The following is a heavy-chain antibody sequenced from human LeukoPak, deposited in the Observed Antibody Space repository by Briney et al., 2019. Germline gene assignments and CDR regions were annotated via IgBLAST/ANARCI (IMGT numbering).Heavy chain of an antibody. D-gene: IGHD3-16*01. V-gene: IGHV4-4*09. CDR1: GVSLTNYY. CDR3: ARLNFRGGEALHFDS. Sequence: ASETLSLTCSVSGVSLTNYYWGWLRQPPGKGLEFIGYIHSDGTTNYDSSLQSRVAISLDTSKIQFSLRLYSMTAADTALYFCARLNFRGGEALHFDSWGQGTLVTVSS. J-gene: IGHJ4*02. CDR2: IHSDGTT.